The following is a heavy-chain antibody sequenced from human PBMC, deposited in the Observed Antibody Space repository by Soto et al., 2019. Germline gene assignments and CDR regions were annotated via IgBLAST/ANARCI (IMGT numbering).Heavy chain of an antibody. Sequence: QVKLVESGGGVVQPGGSLRLSCTTSAVTFDAYNMHWVRQAPGKGLEWVALIRYDGTEQYYGDSVKGRFSISRDNSKNTRYLQMNSVRGDETAFYYCVKAVPGKDNWFESWGPGTLVTVSS. CDR2: IRYDGTEQ. CDR3: VKAVPGKDNWFES. CDR1: AVTFDAYN. J-gene: IGHJ5*01. D-gene: IGHD6-13*01. V-gene: IGHV3-30*02.